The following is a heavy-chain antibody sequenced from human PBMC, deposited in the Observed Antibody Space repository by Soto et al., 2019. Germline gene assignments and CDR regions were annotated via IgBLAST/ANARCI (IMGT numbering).Heavy chain of an antibody. CDR1: GDSVSSNTAA. CDR2: TYYRSNWRH. V-gene: IGHV6-1*01. J-gene: IGHJ4*02. Sequence: SHTLSLTCAISGDSVSSNTAAWNWIRSSPSRGLEWLGRTYYRSNWRHDYAVSVKSRITVNPDTSKNHFSLQLNSVTPDDTAVYYCARGVAGTGFDLWGQGNLVTVYS. CDR3: ARGVAGTGFDL. D-gene: IGHD6-19*01.